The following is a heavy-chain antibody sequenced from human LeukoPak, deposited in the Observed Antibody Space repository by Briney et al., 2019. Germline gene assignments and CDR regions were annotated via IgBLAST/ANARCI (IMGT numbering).Heavy chain of an antibody. CDR1: GYTFTGYY. J-gene: IGHJ6*02. Sequence: GASVTVSCKASGYTFTGYYMHWVRQAPGQGLEWMGWINPNSGGTNYAQKFQGRVTMTRDTSISTAYMELSRLRSDDTAVYYGARDLSSSSWAYYYYYGMDVWGQGTTVTVSS. D-gene: IGHD6-13*01. CDR2: INPNSGGT. V-gene: IGHV1-2*02. CDR3: ARDLSSSSWAYYYYYGMDV.